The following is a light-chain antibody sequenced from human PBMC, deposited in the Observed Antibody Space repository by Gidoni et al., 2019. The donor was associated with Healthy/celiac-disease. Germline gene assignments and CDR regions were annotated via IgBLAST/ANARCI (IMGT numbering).Light chain of an antibody. CDR2: GAS. CDR1: QSVSSSY. CDR3: QQYGSSPPYT. J-gene: IGKJ2*01. V-gene: IGKV3-20*01. Sequence: EIELTQSPGTLSLSPGERATLSCRASQSVSSSYLAWYQQKPGQAPRLLIYGASSRATGIPDRFSGSGSGTDFTLTISRLEPEDFAVYYCQQYGSSPPYTFGQXTKLEIK.